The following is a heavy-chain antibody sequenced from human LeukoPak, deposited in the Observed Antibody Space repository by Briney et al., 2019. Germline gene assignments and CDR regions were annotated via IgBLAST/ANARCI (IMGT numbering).Heavy chain of an antibody. CDR2: INPNSGGT. V-gene: IGHV1-2*02. J-gene: IGHJ3*02. Sequence: GASVKVSCKASGYTFTSYGISWVRQAPGQGLEWMGWINPNSGGTNYAQKFQGRVTMTRDTSISTAYMELSRLRSDDTAVYYCARPGLYNLNYVVAFDIWGQGTMVTVSS. CDR3: ARPGLYNLNYVVAFDI. CDR1: GYTFTSYG. D-gene: IGHD1-7*01.